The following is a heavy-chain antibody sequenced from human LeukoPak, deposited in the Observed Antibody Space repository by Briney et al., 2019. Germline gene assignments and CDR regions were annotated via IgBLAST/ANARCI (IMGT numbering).Heavy chain of an antibody. CDR1: GFTFSNFW. V-gene: IGHV3-7*01. J-gene: IGHJ4*02. Sequence: TGGSLRLSCAASGFTFSNFWMNWVRQAPGKGLEWVANIQRDGSHENHVDSVKGRFTISRDNADNSLFLQMNSLRAEDTAVYYCARDGRGYGETDYWGQGTLVTVSS. CDR3: ARDGRGYGETDY. CDR2: IQRDGSHE. D-gene: IGHD5-18*01.